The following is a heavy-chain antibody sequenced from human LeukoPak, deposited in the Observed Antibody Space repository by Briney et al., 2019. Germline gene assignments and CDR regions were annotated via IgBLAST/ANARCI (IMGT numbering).Heavy chain of an antibody. CDR1: GASLSCGGYS. J-gene: IGHJ3*02. CDR2: IYYTGST. Sequence: PSETLSLTCTVSGASLSCGGYSWCWLRQDPGKGLDWIAYIYYTGSTFCNPSLKSRLTISVDTSKTQFSLKLSSVTDADTAVYYCARGSPEDAFDIWGQGTMVTVSS. CDR3: ARGSPEDAFDI. V-gene: IGHV4-31*03.